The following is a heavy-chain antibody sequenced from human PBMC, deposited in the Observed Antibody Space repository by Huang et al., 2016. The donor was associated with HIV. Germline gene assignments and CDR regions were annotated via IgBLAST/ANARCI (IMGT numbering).Heavy chain of an antibody. J-gene: IGHJ3*01. V-gene: IGHV1-3*01. Sequence: QVQLVQSGAEFKKPGASLKVSCAASGYIFNTYSIHWFRRVPGQSLQWMGGINPGNGLIPFLQSFNGRVILSRDMSAATVYMQLRGLTPDDTATDYCARAARGDGYHGAFDVWGQGTVVTVS. CDR3: ARAARGDGYHGAFDV. CDR1: GYIFNTYS. D-gene: IGHD2-2*03. CDR2: INPGNGLI.